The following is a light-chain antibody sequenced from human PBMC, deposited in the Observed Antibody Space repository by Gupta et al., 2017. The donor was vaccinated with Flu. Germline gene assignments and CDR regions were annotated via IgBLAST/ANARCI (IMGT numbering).Light chain of an antibody. CDR3: MQALQTPLT. CDR2: VGS. J-gene: IGKJ5*01. CDR1: QSLLHSTGFNY. Sequence: DIVLTQSPLSLPVTPGEPASISCRSSQSLLHSTGFNYLEWYLQKPGQSPQLLVFVGSNPASWVPDRFSGSGSGEDFTLKISRVEAEDVGIYYCMQALQTPLTFGLGTRLEIK. V-gene: IGKV2-28*01.